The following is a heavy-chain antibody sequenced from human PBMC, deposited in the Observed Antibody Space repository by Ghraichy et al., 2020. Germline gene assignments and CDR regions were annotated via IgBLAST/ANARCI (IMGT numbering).Heavy chain of an antibody. D-gene: IGHD3-22*01. V-gene: IGHV1-69*13. CDR2: IIPIFGTA. Sequence: SVKVSCKASGGTFSSYAISWVRQAPGQGLEWMGGIIPIFGTANYAQKFQGRVTITADESTSTAYMELSSLRSEDTAVYYCARDGYYDSSGYYEIDYWGQGTLVTVSS. J-gene: IGHJ4*02. CDR3: ARDGYYDSSGYYEIDY. CDR1: GGTFSSYA.